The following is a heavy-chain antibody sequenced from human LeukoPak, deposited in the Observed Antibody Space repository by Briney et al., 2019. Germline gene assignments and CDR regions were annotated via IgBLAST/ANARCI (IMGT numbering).Heavy chain of an antibody. CDR1: GGTFSSYA. CDR3: HLWFGELLTGAFDI. V-gene: IGHV1-69*13. J-gene: IGHJ3*02. D-gene: IGHD3-10*01. Sequence: ASVKVSCKASGGTFSSYAISWVRQAPGQGLEWMGGIIPIFGTASYAQKFQGRVTITADESTSTAYMELSSLRSEDTAVYYCHLWFGELLTGAFDIWGQGTMVTVSS. CDR2: IIPIFGTA.